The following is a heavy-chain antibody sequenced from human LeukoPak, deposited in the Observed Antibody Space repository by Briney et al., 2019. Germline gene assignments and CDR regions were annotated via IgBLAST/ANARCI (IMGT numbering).Heavy chain of an antibody. CDR1: GGSFSGYY. D-gene: IGHD3-22*01. CDR3: ARRGSSGYYYRTYYFDY. V-gene: IGHV4-34*01. J-gene: IGHJ4*02. CDR2: INHSGST. Sequence: SETLSLTCAVYGGSFSGYYWSWIRQPPGKGLEWIGEINHSGSTNYNPSLKSRVTISVDTSKNQFSLKLSSVTAADTAVYCCARRGSSGYYYRTYYFDYWGQGTLVTVSS.